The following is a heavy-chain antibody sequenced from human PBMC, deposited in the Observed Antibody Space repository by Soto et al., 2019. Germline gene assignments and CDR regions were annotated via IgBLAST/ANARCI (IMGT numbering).Heavy chain of an antibody. J-gene: IGHJ4*02. CDR1: GFTYSNSD. CDR2: ISGSGDKT. CDR3: AKSVSGRRTYYFDY. Sequence: GGSLRLSCAASGFTYSNSDMSWARQAPGEGLEWVSSISGSGDKTYYVDSVRGRFAISRDNANSRLFLQMNSLRAEDTAVYYCAKSVSGRRTYYFDYWGQGTLVTVSS. V-gene: IGHV3-23*01.